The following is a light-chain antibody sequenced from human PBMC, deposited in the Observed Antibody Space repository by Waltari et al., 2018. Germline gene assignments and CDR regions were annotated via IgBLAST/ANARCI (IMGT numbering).Light chain of an antibody. CDR2: DVT. CDR1: SSDIGVYNH. J-gene: IGLJ1*01. CDR3: SSYTTSISYV. V-gene: IGLV2-14*03. Sequence: QSALTQPASVSGSPGQSITLSCTGPSSDIGVYNHVSWYQQHPGKAPKLMIYDVTNRPSGVSDRFSGSKSDYTASLTISGLQAEDEADYYCSSYTTSISYVFGTGTRVTVL.